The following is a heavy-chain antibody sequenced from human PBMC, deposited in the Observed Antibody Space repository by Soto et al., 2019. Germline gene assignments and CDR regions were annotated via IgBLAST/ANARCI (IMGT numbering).Heavy chain of an antibody. CDR3: AHYGDYRTAFDI. D-gene: IGHD4-17*01. V-gene: IGHV2-5*02. CDR2: IYWGDDK. J-gene: IGHJ3*02. CDR1: GFSLSTTGVG. Sequence: QITLKESGPTLVKPTQTLTLTCTFSGFSLSTTGVGVGWIRQPPGKALDWLALIYWGDDKRYTPSLKSRLTITKDTAKNQVVLTMTNMDPVDTATYHCAHYGDYRTAFDIWGQGTMVTVSS.